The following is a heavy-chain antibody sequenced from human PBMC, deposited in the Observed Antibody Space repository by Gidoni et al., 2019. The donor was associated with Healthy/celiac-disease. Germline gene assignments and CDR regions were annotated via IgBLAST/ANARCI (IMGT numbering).Heavy chain of an antibody. V-gene: IGHV3-23*01. D-gene: IGHD6-19*01. CDR1: GFTFSSYA. Sequence: EVQLLESGGGLVQPGGSLRLSCAASGFTFSSYARSWVRQAPGKGLEWVSAISGSGGSTYYADSVKGRFTISRDNSKNTLYLQMNSLRAEDTAVYYCAKGGRGAVATHYYYGMDVWGQGTTVTVSS. CDR3: AKGGRGAVATHYYYGMDV. J-gene: IGHJ6*02. CDR2: ISGSGGST.